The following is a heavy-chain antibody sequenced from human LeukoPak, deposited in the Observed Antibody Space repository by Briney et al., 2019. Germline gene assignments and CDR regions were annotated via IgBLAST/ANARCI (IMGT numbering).Heavy chain of an antibody. J-gene: IGHJ4*02. CDR3: AREGQGGYFDY. Sequence: GGSLRLSCAASGFTFSSYGMHWVRQAPGKGLEWVANIKQDGSEKYYVDSVKGRFTISRDNAKNSLYLQMNSLRAEDTAVYYCAREGQGGYFDYWGQGTLVTVSS. CDR1: GFTFSSYG. D-gene: IGHD1-26*01. V-gene: IGHV3-7*01. CDR2: IKQDGSEK.